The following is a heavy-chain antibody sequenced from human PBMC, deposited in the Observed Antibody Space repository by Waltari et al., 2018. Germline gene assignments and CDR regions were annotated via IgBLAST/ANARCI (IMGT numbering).Heavy chain of an antibody. CDR1: GGTFSSYA. J-gene: IGHJ4*02. CDR3: ARDDNGEDGYPGVYFDY. Sequence: QVQLVQSGAEVKKPGSSVKVSCKASGGTFSSYAISWVRQAHGQGLEWMGRIIPIFGTANYAQKFQGRVTITADKSTSTAYMELSSLRSEDTAVYYCARDDNGEDGYPGVYFDYWGQGTLVTVSS. D-gene: IGHD5-12*01. CDR2: IIPIFGTA. V-gene: IGHV1-69*08.